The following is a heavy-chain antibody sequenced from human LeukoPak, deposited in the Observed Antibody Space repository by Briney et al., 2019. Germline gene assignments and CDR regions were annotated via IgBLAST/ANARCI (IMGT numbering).Heavy chain of an antibody. J-gene: IGHJ4*02. CDR1: GYTFTSYG. V-gene: IGHV1-18*01. CDR2: ISAHNGNT. CDR3: ARSAVVRGVIPCDY. Sequence: VASVKVSCKASGYTFTSYGISWVRQAPGQGLEWMGWISAHNGNTNYAQKLQGRVTMTTDTSTSTAYMELRSLRSDDTAVYYCARSAVVRGVIPCDYWGQGTLVTVSS. D-gene: IGHD3-10*01.